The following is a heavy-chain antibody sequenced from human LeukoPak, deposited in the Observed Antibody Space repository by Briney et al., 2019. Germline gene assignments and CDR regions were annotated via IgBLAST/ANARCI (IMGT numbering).Heavy chain of an antibody. CDR2: IKQDGSEE. CDR1: GFTFSSYW. D-gene: IGHD3-22*01. J-gene: IGHJ4*02. CDR3: ARDSFSSGYSD. Sequence: PGGSLRLSCAASGFTFSSYWMSWVRQAPGKGLEWVANIKQDGSEEYYVDSVKGRFTISRDNAKNSLYLQMNNLRAEDTAVYYCARDSFSSGYSDWGQGTLVTVSS. V-gene: IGHV3-7*01.